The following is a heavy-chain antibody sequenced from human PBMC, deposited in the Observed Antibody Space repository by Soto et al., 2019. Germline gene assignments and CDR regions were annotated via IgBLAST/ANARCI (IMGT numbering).Heavy chain of an antibody. CDR2: INSGGRT. J-gene: IGHJ4*02. Sequence: EVQLLESGGGLVQPGGSLRLSCAASGFTFSSYTMNWVRQAPGKGLEWVSGINSGGRTYYADSVKGRFTISRDDSKNTLYLQIISLRAEDTAVYYCAKDLRPDGVWDFDYWGKGTLVTVSS. D-gene: IGHD4-17*01. CDR1: GFTFSSYT. V-gene: IGHV3-23*01. CDR3: AKDLRPDGVWDFDY.